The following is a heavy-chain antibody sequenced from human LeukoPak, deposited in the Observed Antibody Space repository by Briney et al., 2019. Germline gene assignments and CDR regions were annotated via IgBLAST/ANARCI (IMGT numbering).Heavy chain of an antibody. V-gene: IGHV3-30*04. CDR1: GFTFSSSA. Sequence: GRSLRLSCAASGFTFSSSAMHWVRQAPGKGLEWVAVISYDGSNKYYADSVKGRFTISRDNSKNTLYLQMNSLRAEDTAVYYCAKDNTVRGVHSLDYWGQGTLVTVSS. D-gene: IGHD3-10*01. CDR2: ISYDGSNK. J-gene: IGHJ4*02. CDR3: AKDNTVRGVHSLDY.